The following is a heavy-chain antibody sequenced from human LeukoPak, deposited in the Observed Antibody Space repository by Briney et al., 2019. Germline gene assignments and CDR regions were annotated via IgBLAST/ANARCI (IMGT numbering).Heavy chain of an antibody. D-gene: IGHD1-26*01. V-gene: IGHV3-53*01. CDR1: GFTVSDNS. CDR2: IYYDDRT. J-gene: IGHJ4*02. CDR3: ATSHGSGSPVDY. Sequence: GGSLRLSCTVSGFTVSDNSMSWVRQAPGKGLEWVSFIYYDDRTHYSDSVKGRFTISRDNSKNTLYLQMNSLRAEDTAVYYCATSHGSGSPVDYWGQGTLVTVSS.